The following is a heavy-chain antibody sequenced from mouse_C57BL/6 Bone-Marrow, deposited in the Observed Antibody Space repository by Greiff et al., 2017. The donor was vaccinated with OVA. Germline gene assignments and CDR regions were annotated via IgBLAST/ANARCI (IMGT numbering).Heavy chain of an antibody. CDR3: ANLITTVVADHY. Sequence: QVQLQQPGAELVKPGASVKLSCKASGYTFTSYWMHWVKQRPGRGLEWIGMIHPNSGSTNYNEKFKSKATLTVDKSSSTAYMQLSSLTSEDSAVYYCANLITTVVADHYWGQGTTLTVSS. D-gene: IGHD1-1*01. CDR1: GYTFTSYW. J-gene: IGHJ2*01. CDR2: IHPNSGST. V-gene: IGHV1-64*01.